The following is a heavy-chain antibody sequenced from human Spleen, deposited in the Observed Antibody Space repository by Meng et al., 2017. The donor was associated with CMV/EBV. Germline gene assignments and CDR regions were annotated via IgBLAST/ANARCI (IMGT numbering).Heavy chain of an antibody. V-gene: IGHV3-20*04. D-gene: IGHD4-11*01. Sequence: CAASGFTFDDYGMSWVRQAPGKGLEWVSGINWNGGSTGYADSVKGRFTISRDNAKNSLYLQMNSLRAEDTALYYCARYRVSTPAFDYWGQGTLVTVSS. CDR1: GFTFDDYG. CDR2: INWNGGST. J-gene: IGHJ4*02. CDR3: ARYRVSTPAFDY.